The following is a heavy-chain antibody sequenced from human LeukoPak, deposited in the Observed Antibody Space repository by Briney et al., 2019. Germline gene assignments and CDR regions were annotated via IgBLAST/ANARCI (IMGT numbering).Heavy chain of an antibody. CDR1: GYTFTAYY. Sequence: ASVKVSCMASGYTFTAYYINWVRQAPGQGLEWMGWINQNSGDTTLLQRFQGRVTMTRDTSIITAYMELSSLTSDDPGMYYCARGPTLGLDIWGQGTMVTVSS. CDR3: ARGPTLGLDI. V-gene: IGHV1-2*02. J-gene: IGHJ3*02. CDR2: INQNSGDT.